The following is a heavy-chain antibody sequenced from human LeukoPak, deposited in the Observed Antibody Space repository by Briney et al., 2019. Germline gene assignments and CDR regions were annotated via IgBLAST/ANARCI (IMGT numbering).Heavy chain of an antibody. D-gene: IGHD3-10*01. J-gene: IGHJ4*02. CDR2: IGYDERIN. V-gene: IGHV3-30*04. Sequence: LGESLRLSCATSGFTFNNYPMHWVRQGPGKGLEWVAVIGYDERINFTSDSVKGRFTISRDVSKNTLYLQMNSLRPEDTALYYCARDPKTGSPDYFDYWGQGTLVSVST. CDR1: GFTFNNYP. CDR3: ARDPKTGSPDYFDY.